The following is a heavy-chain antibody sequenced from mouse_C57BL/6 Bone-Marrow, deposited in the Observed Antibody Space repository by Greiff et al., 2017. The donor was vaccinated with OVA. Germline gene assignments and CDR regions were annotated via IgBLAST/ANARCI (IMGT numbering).Heavy chain of an antibody. J-gene: IGHJ2*01. CDR2: IDPENGDT. D-gene: IGHD1-1*01. CDR3: TTPLYYYGSSFPY. V-gene: IGHV14-4*01. CDR1: GFNIKDDY. Sequence: EVQLQQSGAELVRPGASVKLSCTASGFNIKDDYMHWVKQRPEQGLEWIGWIDPENGDTEYASKFQGKATITADTSSNTAYLQLRSLTSEDTAVYYCTTPLYYYGSSFPYWGQGTTLTVSS.